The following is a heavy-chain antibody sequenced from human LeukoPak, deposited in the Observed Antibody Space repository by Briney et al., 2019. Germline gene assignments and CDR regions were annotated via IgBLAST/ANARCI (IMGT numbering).Heavy chain of an antibody. Sequence: GGSLRLSCAASGFTFSSYSMNWVRQAPGKGLEWVSSITSDNYIYYADSVKGRFTISRDNAKNSLYLQMNSLRAEDTAVYYCARELSAGILLDYWGQGTLVTVSS. CDR2: ITSDNYI. CDR3: ARELSAGILLDY. J-gene: IGHJ4*02. V-gene: IGHV3-21*01. D-gene: IGHD6-13*01. CDR1: GFTFSSYS.